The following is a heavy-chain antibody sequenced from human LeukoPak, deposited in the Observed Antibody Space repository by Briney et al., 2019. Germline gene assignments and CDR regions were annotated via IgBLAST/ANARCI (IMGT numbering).Heavy chain of an antibody. D-gene: IGHD4-17*01. CDR1: GFTFSSYA. CDR3: AKEGYGDSAGYFDY. J-gene: IGHJ4*02. Sequence: GGSLRLSCAASGFTFSSYAMSWVRQAPGKGLEWVAVISYDGSNKYYADSVKGRFTISRDNSKNTLYLQMNSLRAEDTAVYYCAKEGYGDSAGYFDYWGQGTLVTVSS. CDR2: ISYDGSNK. V-gene: IGHV3-30*18.